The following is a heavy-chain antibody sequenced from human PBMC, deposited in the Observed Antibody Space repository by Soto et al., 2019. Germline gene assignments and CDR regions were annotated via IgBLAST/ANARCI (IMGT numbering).Heavy chain of an antibody. Sequence: PGGSLRLSCAASGFTFSSYAMHWARQAPGKGLEWVAVISYDGRNKYYADSVKGRFTISRDNSKNTLYLQMNSLRAEDTAVYYCAIEYSILTPAVSDFWGRAPPVIVSA. J-gene: IGHJ4*02. V-gene: IGHV3-30*04. D-gene: IGHD2-2*01. CDR1: GFTFSSYA. CDR3: AIEYSILTPAVSDF. CDR2: ISYDGRNK.